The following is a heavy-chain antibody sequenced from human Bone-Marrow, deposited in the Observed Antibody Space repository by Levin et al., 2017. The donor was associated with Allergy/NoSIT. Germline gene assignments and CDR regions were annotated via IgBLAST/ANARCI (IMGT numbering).Heavy chain of an antibody. CDR1: GFTFSNYA. CDR3: AKDRYDSSGYYLSGIDS. D-gene: IGHD3-22*01. J-gene: IGHJ4*02. CDR2: ISPNGGDT. V-gene: IGHV3-23*01. Sequence: PGGSLRLSCAASGFTFSNYAMSWVRQAPGKGLEWISAISPNGGDTFYSEAVRGRLTISRDNSNVYLQMSSLRADDTAGYYCAKDRYDSSGYYLSGIDSWGQGTLVTVSS.